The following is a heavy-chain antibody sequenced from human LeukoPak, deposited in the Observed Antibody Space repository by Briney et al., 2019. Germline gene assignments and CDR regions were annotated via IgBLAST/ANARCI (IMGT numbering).Heavy chain of an antibody. J-gene: IGHJ4*02. Sequence: PGGSLRLSWAASGFTFSSYEMNWVRQAPGKGLEWVSYISSSGSTIYYADSVKGRFTISRDNAKNSLYLQMNRLRAEDTAVYYCASSPPNYDFWSGYYTFRFDYWGQGTLVTVSS. V-gene: IGHV3-48*03. CDR3: ASSPPNYDFWSGYYTFRFDY. CDR1: GFTFSSYE. CDR2: ISSSGSTI. D-gene: IGHD3-3*01.